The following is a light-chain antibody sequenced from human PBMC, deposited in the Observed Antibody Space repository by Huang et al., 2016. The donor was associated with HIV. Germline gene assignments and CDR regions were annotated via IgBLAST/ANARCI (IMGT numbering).Light chain of an antibody. J-gene: IGKJ4*01. V-gene: IGKV1-9*01. CDR1: QGISSY. CDR2: AAS. Sequence: IQLTQSPSSLSASVGDRFTFTCRASQGISSYLAWYQQKPGKAPKPLIYAASTLQSGVPSRVSGSGSGTDFTLTISSLQPEDFATYYCQQLNSYPLTFGGGTKVEIK. CDR3: QQLNSYPLT.